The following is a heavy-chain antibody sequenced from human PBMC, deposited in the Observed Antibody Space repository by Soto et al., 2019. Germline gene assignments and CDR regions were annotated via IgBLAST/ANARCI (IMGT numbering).Heavy chain of an antibody. CDR1: GYSISSGYY. V-gene: IGHV4-38-2*01. Sequence: PSETLSLTCAVSGYSISSGYYWGWIRQPPGKGLEWIGSIYHSGSTYYNPSLESRVTISVDTSKNQFSLKLSSVTAADTAVYYCARVGGYGMDVWGQGTTVTV. CDR3: ARVGGYGMDV. J-gene: IGHJ6*02. CDR2: IYHSGST. D-gene: IGHD3-10*01.